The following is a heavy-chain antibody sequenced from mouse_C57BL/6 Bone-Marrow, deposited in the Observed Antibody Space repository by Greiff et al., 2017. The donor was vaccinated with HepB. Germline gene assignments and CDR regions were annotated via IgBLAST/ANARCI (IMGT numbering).Heavy chain of an antibody. CDR2: INPSTGGT. Sequence: VQLQQSGPELVKPGASVKISCKASGYSFTGYYMNWVKQSPEKSLEWIGEINPSTGGTTYNQKFKAKATLTVDKSSSTAYMQLKSLTSEDSAVYYGARSGNNYVAWFAYWGQGTLVTVSA. CDR3: ARSGNNYVAWFAY. V-gene: IGHV1-42*01. J-gene: IGHJ3*01. CDR1: GYSFTGYY. D-gene: IGHD5-2*01.